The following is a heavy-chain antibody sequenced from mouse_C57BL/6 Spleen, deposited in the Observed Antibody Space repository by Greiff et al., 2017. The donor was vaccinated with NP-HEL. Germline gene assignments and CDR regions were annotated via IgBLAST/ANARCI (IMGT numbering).Heavy chain of an antibody. CDR1: GFTFTDYY. D-gene: IGHD3-2*01. J-gene: IGHJ4*01. CDR3: ARYNTLDRYYAMDD. V-gene: IGHV7-3*01. Sequence: EVKLMESGGGLVQPGGSLSLSCAASGFTFTDYYMSWVRQPPGKALEWLGFIRNKANGYTTEYSASVKGRFTISRDNSQSILYLQMNALSAEDSATYYWARYNTLDRYYAMDDWGQGTSVTVAS. CDR2: IRNKANGYTT.